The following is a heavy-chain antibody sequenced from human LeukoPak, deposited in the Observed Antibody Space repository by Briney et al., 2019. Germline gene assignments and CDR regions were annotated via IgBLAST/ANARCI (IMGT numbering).Heavy chain of an antibody. CDR2: IYYSGST. V-gene: IGHV4-30-4*01. Sequence: PSETLSLTCTVSGGSISSGDYYWSWIRQPPGKGLEWIGYIYYSGSTYYNPSLKSRVTISVDTSKNQFSLKLSSVTAADTAVYYCARDPKYYYDSSGLFDYWGQGTLVTVSS. CDR3: ARDPKYYYDSSGLFDY. J-gene: IGHJ4*02. CDR1: GGSISSGDYY. D-gene: IGHD3-22*01.